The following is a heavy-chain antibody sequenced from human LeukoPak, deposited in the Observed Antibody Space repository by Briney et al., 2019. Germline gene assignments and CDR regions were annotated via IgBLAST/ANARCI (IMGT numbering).Heavy chain of an antibody. Sequence: RXXPGXXXXXXGIIYPGDSDTRYSPSFQGQVTTSADKSISTAYLQWSSLKASDTAMYYCATSPGARSPFGYWGQGTLVTVSS. CDR2: IYPGDSDT. V-gene: IGHV5-51*01. J-gene: IGHJ4*02. CDR3: ATSPGARSPFGY. D-gene: IGHD3-10*01.